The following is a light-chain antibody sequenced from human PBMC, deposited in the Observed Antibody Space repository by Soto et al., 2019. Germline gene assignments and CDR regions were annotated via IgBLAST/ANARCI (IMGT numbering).Light chain of an antibody. CDR2: AAS. CDR3: QPLNSYPLFT. V-gene: IGKV1-9*01. Sequence: DIQLTQSPSFLSASVGDRVTITCRASQGSSSYLAWYQQKPGKAPKLLIYAASTLQSGVPSRFSGSGSGTEFTLTISSLQPEDFATYYCQPLNSYPLFTFGPGTKVDIK. CDR1: QGSSSY. J-gene: IGKJ3*01.